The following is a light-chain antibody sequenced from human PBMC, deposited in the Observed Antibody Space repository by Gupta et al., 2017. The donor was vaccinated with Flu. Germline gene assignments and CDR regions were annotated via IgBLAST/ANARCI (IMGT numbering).Light chain of an antibody. J-gene: IGKJ5*01. Sequence: DIVMTQSPLSLPVIPGEPASISCRSSLSLLHRNGYNYVDWYLQKPGQSPQLVIFLGSNRASGVPDRFSGSGSDTDFTLTISRVEAEDVGVYYCMQALQTSITFGQGTRLEIK. V-gene: IGKV2-28*01. CDR1: LSLLHRNGYNY. CDR3: MQALQTSIT. CDR2: LGS.